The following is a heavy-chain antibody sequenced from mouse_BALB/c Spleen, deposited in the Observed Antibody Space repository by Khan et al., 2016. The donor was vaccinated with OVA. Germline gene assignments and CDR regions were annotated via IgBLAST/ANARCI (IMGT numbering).Heavy chain of an antibody. CDR3: AKDPPYYALDY. CDR2: ICPGGSK. CDR1: GFSLTDYA. V-gene: IGHV2-6-5*01. J-gene: IGHJ4*01. Sequence: QVQLKQSGPDLVAPSQTLYISCTASGFSLTDYAVSWIRQPPGKGLEWLGVICPGGSKYYYSALISGLSISKDNSNSQVFLKMNSLQTDDTAVDYCAKDPPYYALDYWGQGTSVTVSS.